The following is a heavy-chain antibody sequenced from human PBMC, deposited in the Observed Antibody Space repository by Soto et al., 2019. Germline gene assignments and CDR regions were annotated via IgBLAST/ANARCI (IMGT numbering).Heavy chain of an antibody. Sequence: QVQLVESGGGLVKPGGSLRLSCAASGFTFSDYYMSWIRQAPGKGLEWVSYISSSGSTIYYADSVKGRFTISRDNAKNSLYLQMNSLRAEDTAVYYCASDHTPLYDFWSGYYTRSGTKVDYWGQGTLVTVSS. CDR3: ASDHTPLYDFWSGYYTRSGTKVDY. V-gene: IGHV3-11*01. D-gene: IGHD3-3*01. CDR1: GFTFSDYY. CDR2: ISSSGSTI. J-gene: IGHJ4*02.